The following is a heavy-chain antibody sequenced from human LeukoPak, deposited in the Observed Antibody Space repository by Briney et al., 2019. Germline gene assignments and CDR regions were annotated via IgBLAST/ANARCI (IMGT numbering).Heavy chain of an antibody. J-gene: IGHJ6*03. V-gene: IGHV4-4*02. CDR1: GDSISKSNW. CDR3: ARVGGDYYYYMDV. Sequence: PSETLSLTCAVSGDSISKSNWWSWVRQPPGKGLEWIGYIYYSGSTNYNPSLKSRVTISVDTSKNQFSLKLSSVTAADTAVYYCARVGGDYYYYMDVWGKGTTVTVSS. D-gene: IGHD3-16*01. CDR2: IYYSGST.